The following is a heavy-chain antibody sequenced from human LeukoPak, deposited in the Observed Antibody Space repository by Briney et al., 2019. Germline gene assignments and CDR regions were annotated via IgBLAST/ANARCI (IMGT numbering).Heavy chain of an antibody. J-gene: IGHJ5*02. CDR3: ASAGYCSGGSCS. V-gene: IGHV4-59*01. CDR1: GGSISSYY. Sequence: PSETLSLTCTVSGGSISSYYWSWIRQPPGKGLEWIGYIYYSGSTNYNPSLKSRVTISVDTSKNQFSLKLSSVTAADTAVYYSASAGYCSGGSCSWGQGTLVTVSS. D-gene: IGHD2-15*01. CDR2: IYYSGST.